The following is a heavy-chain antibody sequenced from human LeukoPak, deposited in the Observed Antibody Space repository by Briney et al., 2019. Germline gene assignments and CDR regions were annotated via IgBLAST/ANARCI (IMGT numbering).Heavy chain of an antibody. CDR3: AGDKVVVAALCGWFDP. J-gene: IGHJ5*02. V-gene: IGHV4-39*07. Sequence: SETLSLTCTVSGGSISSSSYYWGWIRQPPGKGLEWIGSIYYSGSTYYNPSLKSRVTISVDTSKNHFSFKLSSVTAADTAVYYCAGDKVVVAALCGWFDPWGQGTLVTVSS. CDR2: IYYSGST. CDR1: GGSISSSSYY. D-gene: IGHD2-15*01.